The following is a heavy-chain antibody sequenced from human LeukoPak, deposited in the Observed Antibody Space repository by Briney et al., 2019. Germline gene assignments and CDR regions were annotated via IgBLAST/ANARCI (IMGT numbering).Heavy chain of an antibody. V-gene: IGHV3-11*01. CDR2: ISSSGSTI. CDR1: GFTFDDYA. CDR3: ARGIGDFWSGYYFDY. Sequence: KPGGSLRLSCAASGFTFDDYAMHWVRQAPGKGLEWVSYISSSGSTIYYADSVKGRFTISRDNAKNSLYLQMNSLRAEDTAVYYCARGIGDFWSGYYFDYWGQGTLVTVSS. D-gene: IGHD3-3*01. J-gene: IGHJ4*02.